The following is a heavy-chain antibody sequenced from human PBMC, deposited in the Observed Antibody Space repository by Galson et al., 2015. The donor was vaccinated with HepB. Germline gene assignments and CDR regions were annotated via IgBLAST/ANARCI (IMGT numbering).Heavy chain of an antibody. CDR1: GDSVSSNSAT. J-gene: IGHJ4*02. CDR2: TYYRSKWYN. Sequence: CAISGDSVSSNSATWNWLRQSPSRGLEWLGRTYYRSKWYNDYAVSVKSRITINPDTSKNQFSLQLNSVTPEDTAVYYCARWTQARNSSGIDYWGQGTLVTVSS. CDR3: ARWTQARNSSGIDY. V-gene: IGHV6-1*01. D-gene: IGHD6-19*01.